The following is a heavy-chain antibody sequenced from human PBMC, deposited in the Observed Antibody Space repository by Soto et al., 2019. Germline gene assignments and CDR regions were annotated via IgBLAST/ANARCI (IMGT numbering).Heavy chain of an antibody. CDR1: GYTFTSYW. CDR2: INPSDGST. J-gene: IGHJ5*01. V-gene: IGHV1-46*01. Sequence: ASVKVSCKASGYTFTSYWIHWVRQAPGQGLEWVGIINPSDGSTSNAQKFQGRVTLTRDTSTSTVYMELSSLRYEDTAVYYCARDPSGWYRVNSGGQGSLVTVSS. D-gene: IGHD6-13*01. CDR3: ARDPSGWYRVNS.